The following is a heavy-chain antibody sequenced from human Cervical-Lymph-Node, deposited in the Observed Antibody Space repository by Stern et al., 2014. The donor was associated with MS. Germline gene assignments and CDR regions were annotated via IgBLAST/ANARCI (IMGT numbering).Heavy chain of an antibody. CDR3: ARGESTLTGYLRLYNWLDP. D-gene: IGHD3-9*01. CDR2: TNTKSGVT. Sequence: VQLGESGAEVRKPGASVKVSCKASGYSFTTYYMHWVRKAPGQGLEWIGITNTKSGVTSYAQKFQGRVTLTRDTSTSTVHMELSSPRSEDSAVYYCARGESTLTGYLRLYNWLDPWGQGTLATVSS. CDR1: GYSFTTYY. J-gene: IGHJ5*02. V-gene: IGHV1-46*01.